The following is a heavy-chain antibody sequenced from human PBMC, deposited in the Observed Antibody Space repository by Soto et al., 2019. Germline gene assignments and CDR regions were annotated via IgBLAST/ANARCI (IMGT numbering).Heavy chain of an antibody. D-gene: IGHD2-15*01. Sequence: QVQLVQSGAEVKKPGSSVKVSCKASGGTFSSYAISWVRQAPGQGLEWMGGIIPIFGTANYAQKFQGRVTITADESTSTAYMELSSLRSEDTAVYYCARDKRGGYCSGGSCYFSYYCGMDVWGQGTTVTVSS. J-gene: IGHJ6*02. V-gene: IGHV1-69*01. CDR1: GGTFSSYA. CDR2: IIPIFGTA. CDR3: ARDKRGGYCSGGSCYFSYYCGMDV.